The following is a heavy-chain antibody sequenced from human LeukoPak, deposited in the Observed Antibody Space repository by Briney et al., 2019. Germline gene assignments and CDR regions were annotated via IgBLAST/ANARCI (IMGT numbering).Heavy chain of an antibody. CDR3: ARHSSSSNAFDI. D-gene: IGHD6-6*01. V-gene: IGHV3-23*01. CDR1: GFTFSSDA. Sequence: PGGCLRLSCAASGFTFSSDAMSWVRQAPGEGLEWVSAICGSGGSTYYAESVKGRFTNSRDNAKNSLYLQMNSLRAEDTAVYYCARHSSSSNAFDIWGQGTMVTVSS. J-gene: IGHJ3*02. CDR2: ICGSGGST.